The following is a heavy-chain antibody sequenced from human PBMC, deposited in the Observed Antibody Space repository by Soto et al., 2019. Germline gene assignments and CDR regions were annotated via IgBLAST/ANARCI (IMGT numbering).Heavy chain of an antibody. Sequence: GESLKISCQGSGYRFTSHWIGWVRPLPGKGLEWMGIIYPGDSDTRYSPSFQGQVTISADKSISTAYLRRSSLTASDTAMYYCARLENGDRGYFDFWGKGALVTVSS. CDR3: ARLENGDRGYFDF. CDR2: IYPGDSDT. CDR1: GYRFTSHW. V-gene: IGHV5-51*01. D-gene: IGHD6-13*01. J-gene: IGHJ4*02.